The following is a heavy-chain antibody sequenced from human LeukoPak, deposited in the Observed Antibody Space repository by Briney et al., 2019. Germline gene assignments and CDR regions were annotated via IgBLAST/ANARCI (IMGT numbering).Heavy chain of an antibody. CDR2: IRSDGSDK. J-gene: IGHJ4*02. Sequence: GGSLRLSCAAPGFTFGSYGIHCGRQAPGKGLDWVTFIRSDGSDKFYADSVKGRFTISRDNSKKTVYLQMNSLTVEDAAVYYCTKELDLDRGTYFFDRWGPGALVTISS. CDR1: GFTFGSYG. D-gene: IGHD1-1*01. CDR3: TKELDLDRGTYFFDR. V-gene: IGHV3-30*02.